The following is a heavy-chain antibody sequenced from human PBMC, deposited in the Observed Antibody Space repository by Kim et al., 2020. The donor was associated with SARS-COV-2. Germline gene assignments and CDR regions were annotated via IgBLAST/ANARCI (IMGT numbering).Heavy chain of an antibody. Sequence: NYNPPLRSRVTISVDTSKNQFSLKLSSVTAADTAVYYCARSRALGYFDYWGQGTLVTVSS. V-gene: IGHV4-59*01. D-gene: IGHD3-10*01. J-gene: IGHJ4*02. CDR3: ARSRALGYFDY.